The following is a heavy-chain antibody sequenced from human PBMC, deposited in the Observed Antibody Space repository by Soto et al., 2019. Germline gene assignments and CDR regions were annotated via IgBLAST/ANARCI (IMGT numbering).Heavy chain of an antibody. CDR2: INPNSGGT. D-gene: IGHD2-2*01. CDR1: GYTFTGYY. J-gene: IGHJ4*02. Sequence: ASVKVSCKASGYTFTGYYMHWVRQAPGQGLEWMGWINPNSGGTNYAQKFQGWVTMTRDTSISTAYMELSRLRSDDTAVYYCARGDIVVVPAAPDFEYWGQGTLVTVS. V-gene: IGHV1-2*04. CDR3: ARGDIVVVPAAPDFEY.